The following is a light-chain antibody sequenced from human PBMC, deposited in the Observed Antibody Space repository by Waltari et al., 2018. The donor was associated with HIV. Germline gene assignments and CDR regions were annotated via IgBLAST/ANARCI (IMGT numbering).Light chain of an antibody. V-gene: IGLV2-23*02. CDR2: YVS. Sequence: QSALTQPASVSWSPGQSIPISCTGASSDVGGYKYVSWYQHHPGKAPKLMIDYVSERPSGVSNRFSGSKSGNTASLTISGLQAEDEADYYCCSYAGSSTLLFGGGTKVTVL. CDR1: SSDVGGYKY. CDR3: CSYAGSSTLL. J-gene: IGLJ3*02.